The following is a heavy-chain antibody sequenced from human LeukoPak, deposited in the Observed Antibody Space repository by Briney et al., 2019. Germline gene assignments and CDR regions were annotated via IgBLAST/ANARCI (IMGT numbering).Heavy chain of an antibody. D-gene: IGHD2-15*01. CDR1: GYSINNYW. CDR2: IYPADSDI. CDR3: ARQEYCSGGSCYTWFDP. J-gene: IGHJ5*02. V-gene: IGHV5-51*01. Sequence: GESLKISCKGSGYSINNYWIGWVRQMPGKGLEWVGIIYPADSDIRYSPSFQGQVTISADKSISTAYLQWSSLKASDTAMYYCARQEYCSGGSCYTWFDPWGQGTLVTVSS.